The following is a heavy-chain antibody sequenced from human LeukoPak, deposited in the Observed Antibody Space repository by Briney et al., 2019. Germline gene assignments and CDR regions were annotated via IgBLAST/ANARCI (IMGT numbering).Heavy chain of an antibody. CDR2: ISNNGGYT. V-gene: IGHV3-23*01. J-gene: IGHJ4*02. CDR1: GFTFSSSA. D-gene: IGHD3-22*01. CDR3: AKGDYYDSSAIPHY. Sequence: GGSLRLSCAASGFTFSSSAMSWVRQAPGKGLEWVSAISNNGGYTYYADSVQGRFTISRDNSKSTLSLQMNSLRAEDTAVYYCAKGDYYDSSAIPHYWGQGTLVTVSS.